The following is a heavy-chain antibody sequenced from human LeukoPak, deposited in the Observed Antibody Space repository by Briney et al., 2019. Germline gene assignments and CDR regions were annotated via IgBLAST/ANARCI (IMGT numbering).Heavy chain of an antibody. CDR3: AIGHYDFWSGYYGYYYYYYMDV. CDR1: GYTFTSYD. D-gene: IGHD3-3*01. Sequence: ASVKVSCKASGYTFTSYDINWVRQATGQGLEWMGWMNPNSGNTGYAQKFQGRVTTTRNTSISTAYMELSSLRSEDTAVYYCAIGHYDFWSGYYGYYYYYYMDVWGKGTTVTVSS. V-gene: IGHV1-8*03. CDR2: MNPNSGNT. J-gene: IGHJ6*03.